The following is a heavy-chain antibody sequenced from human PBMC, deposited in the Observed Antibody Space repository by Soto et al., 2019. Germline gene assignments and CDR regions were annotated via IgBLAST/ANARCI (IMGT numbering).Heavy chain of an antibody. J-gene: IGHJ4*02. CDR1: GDSIRSYY. CDR2: IYYSGST. CDR3: ARLGEKYYYGSGSPSIRSFDY. Sequence: SETLSLTCTISGDSIRSYYWSWIRQPPGKGLEWIGYIYYSGSTNYNPSLKSRVTISVDTSKNQFSLKLSSVTAADTAVYYCARLGEKYYYGSGSPSIRSFDYWGQGTLVTVS. D-gene: IGHD3-10*01. V-gene: IGHV4-59*01.